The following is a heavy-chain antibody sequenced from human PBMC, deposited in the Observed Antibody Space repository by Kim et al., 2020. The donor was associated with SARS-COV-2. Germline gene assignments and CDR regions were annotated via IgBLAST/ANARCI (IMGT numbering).Heavy chain of an antibody. CDR1: GFTFSSYA. V-gene: IGHV3-30*04. CDR2: ISYDGSNK. J-gene: IGHJ4*01. CDR3: ARERSSSPDY. Sequence: GGSLRLSCAASGFTFSSYAMHWVRQAPGKGLEWVAVISYDGSNKYYADSVKGRFTISRDNSKNTLYLQMKSLRAEDTAVYYCARERSSSPDYWGQGTLVTVSS. D-gene: IGHD6-13*01.